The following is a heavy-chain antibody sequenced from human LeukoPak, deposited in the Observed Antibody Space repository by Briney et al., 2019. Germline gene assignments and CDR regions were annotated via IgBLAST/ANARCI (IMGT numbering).Heavy chain of an antibody. CDR3: ARDQGGASDY. CDR1: GFTFSTYS. J-gene: IGHJ4*02. V-gene: IGHV4-39*07. D-gene: IGHD1-26*01. CDR2: IYYSGST. Sequence: GSLRLSCAASGFTFSTYSMNWIRQPPGKGLEWIGSIYYSGSTYYNPSLKSRVTISVDTSKNQFSLKLSSVTAADTAVYYCARDQGGASDYWGQGTLVTVSS.